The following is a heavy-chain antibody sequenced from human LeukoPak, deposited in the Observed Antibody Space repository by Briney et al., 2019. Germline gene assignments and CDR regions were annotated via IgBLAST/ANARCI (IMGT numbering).Heavy chain of an antibody. CDR2: IYTSGST. CDR1: GGSISRGGYS. D-gene: IGHD3-16*01. Sequence: SQTLSLTCAVSGGSISRGGYSWSWIRQPPGKGLEWIGRIYTSGSTNYNPSLKSRVTISVDTSKNQFSLKLSSVTAADTAVYYCAREVRLYFFGDWGQGTLVTVSS. CDR3: AREVRLYFFGD. J-gene: IGHJ4*02. V-gene: IGHV4-61*02.